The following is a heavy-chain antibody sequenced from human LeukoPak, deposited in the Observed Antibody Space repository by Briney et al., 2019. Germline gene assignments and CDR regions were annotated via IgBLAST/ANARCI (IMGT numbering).Heavy chain of an antibody. CDR3: ARARVTRAMVEYYFDY. V-gene: IGHV1-69*13. J-gene: IGHJ4*02. CDR1: GGTFSSYA. CDR2: IIPIFGTA. Sequence: SVKVSCKASGGTFSSYAISWVRQAPGQGLEWMGGIIPIFGTANYAQKFQGRVTITADESTSTTYMELSSLRSEDTAVYYCARARVTRAMVEYYFDYWGQGTLVTVSS. D-gene: IGHD4-11*01.